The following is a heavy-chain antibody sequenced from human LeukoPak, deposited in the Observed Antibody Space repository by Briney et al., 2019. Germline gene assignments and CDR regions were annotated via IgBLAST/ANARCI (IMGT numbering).Heavy chain of an antibody. D-gene: IGHD1-7*01. CDR1: GFTFSSYG. J-gene: IGHJ4*02. CDR3: LTVRKYLRVGWNSNFDY. Sequence: GGSLRLSCAASGFTFSSYGMSWVRQAPGKGLEWVSAISGSGGSTYYADSVKGRFTISRDNSKNTLYLQMNSLRAEDTAVYYCLTVRKYLRVGWNSNFDYWGQGTLVTVSS. CDR2: ISGSGGST. V-gene: IGHV3-23*01.